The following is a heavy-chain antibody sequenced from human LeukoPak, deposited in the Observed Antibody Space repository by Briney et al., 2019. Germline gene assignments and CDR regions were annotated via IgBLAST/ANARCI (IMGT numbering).Heavy chain of an antibody. J-gene: IGHJ4*02. CDR1: GFTVSSNY. CDR3: ARDRGSGWYYFDY. CDR2: IYSGGST. Sequence: GGSLRPSCAASGFTVSSNYMSWVRQAPGKGLEWVSVIYSGGSTYYADSVKGRFTISRDNSKNTLYLQINSLRAEDTAVYYCARDRGSGWYYFDYWGQGTLVTVSS. D-gene: IGHD6-19*01. V-gene: IGHV3-53*01.